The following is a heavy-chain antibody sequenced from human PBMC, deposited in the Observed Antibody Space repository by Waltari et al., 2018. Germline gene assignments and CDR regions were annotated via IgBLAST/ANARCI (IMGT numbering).Heavy chain of an antibody. D-gene: IGHD3-10*01. CDR2: TNPGCGST. CDR3: ARTYYYGSWLPY. Sequence: QVQLVQSGAAVKKPGASVKVSCKASGYTFTRYYMNWVRQAPGQGLGWMGITNPGCGSTSFAQKFPGRVTMTRDTSTSTVYMELSSLRSEDTAVYYCARTYYYGSWLPYWGQGTLVTVSS. CDR1: GYTFTRYY. V-gene: IGHV1-46*01. J-gene: IGHJ4*02.